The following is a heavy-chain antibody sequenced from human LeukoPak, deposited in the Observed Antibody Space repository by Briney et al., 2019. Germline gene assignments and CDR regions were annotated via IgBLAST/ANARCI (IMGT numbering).Heavy chain of an antibody. CDR2: ISAYNGNT. CDR3: ARAPAHYDFWSGYYDY. Sequence: ASVKVSCKASGYTFTSYGISWVRQAPGQGLEWMGWISAYNGNTNYAQKLQGRVTMTTDTSISTAYMELSRLRSDDTAVYYCARAPAHYDFWSGYYDYWGQGTLVTVSS. V-gene: IGHV1-18*01. J-gene: IGHJ4*02. D-gene: IGHD3-3*01. CDR1: GYTFTSYG.